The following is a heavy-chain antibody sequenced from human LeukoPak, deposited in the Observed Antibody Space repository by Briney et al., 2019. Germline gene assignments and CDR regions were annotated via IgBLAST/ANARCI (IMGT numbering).Heavy chain of an antibody. CDR1: GGSISSGSYY. V-gene: IGHV4-61*02. D-gene: IGHD6-13*01. CDR3: ARDSSSLAFDI. CDR2: IYTSGST. J-gene: IGHJ3*02. Sequence: PSQTLSLTCTVSGGSISSGSYYWSWIRQPAGKGLEWIGRIYTSGSTNYNPSLKSRVTMSVDTSKNQFSLKLSSVTAADTAVYYCARDSSSLAFDIWGQGTMVTVSS.